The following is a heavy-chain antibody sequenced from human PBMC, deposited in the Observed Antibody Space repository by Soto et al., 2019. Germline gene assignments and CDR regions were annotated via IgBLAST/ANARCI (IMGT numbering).Heavy chain of an antibody. CDR3: SHLGGGYFAY. J-gene: IGHJ4*02. CDR2: IYWDDDK. Sequence: QVTLKASGPTPVKPTPTLTLTCTFSGFSLSTSRVGVAWIRQPPGKALEWLALIYWDDDKRYSPSLKSRLTITKDTSKNQVVLTMTNMEPVDTATYYCSHLGGGYFAYWGQGTLVSVSS. D-gene: IGHD3-16*01. V-gene: IGHV2-5*02. CDR1: GFSLSTSRVG.